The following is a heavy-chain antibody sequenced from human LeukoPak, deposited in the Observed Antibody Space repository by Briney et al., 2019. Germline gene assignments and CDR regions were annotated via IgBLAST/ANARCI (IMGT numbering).Heavy chain of an antibody. V-gene: IGHV3-74*01. J-gene: IGHJ3*02. CDR2: ISSDGSST. CDR1: GFTFSSDW. D-gene: IGHD3-10*01. CDR3: ARPPGRTGAFDI. Sequence: GGSLRLSCAASGFTFSSDWMHWVRQAPGKGLVWVSRISSDGSSTSYADSVKGRFTISRDNSKNTLYLQMNSLRAEDTAVYYCARPPGRTGAFDIWGQGTMVTVSS.